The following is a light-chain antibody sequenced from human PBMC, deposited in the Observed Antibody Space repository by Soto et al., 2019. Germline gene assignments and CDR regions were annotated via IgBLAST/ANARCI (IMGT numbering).Light chain of an antibody. V-gene: IGKV1-5*03. CDR1: HTMSSW. Sequence: IQMTQSPYTMTASVGDRVTITCLASHTMSSWLAWYQQLPGKAPKLLIYKASTLKSGVQSRFSGSGSGTEFTLTISSLQPDDFATYYCQHYNSYSEAFGQGTKVDIK. J-gene: IGKJ1*01. CDR2: KAS. CDR3: QHYNSYSEA.